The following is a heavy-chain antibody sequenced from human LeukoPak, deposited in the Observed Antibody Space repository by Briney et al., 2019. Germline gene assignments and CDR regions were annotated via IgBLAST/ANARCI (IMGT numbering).Heavy chain of an antibody. CDR2: IYYSGNT. V-gene: IGHV4-39*07. Sequence: SETLSLTCTVSGGSISISSYYWGWIRQPPRKGLEWIGTIYYSGNTYYNPSLKSRVTISVDTSKNQFSLKLSSVTAADTAVYYCARGYCSGGSCYLGYWGQGTLVTVSS. D-gene: IGHD2-15*01. CDR1: GGSISISSYY. CDR3: ARGYCSGGSCYLGY. J-gene: IGHJ4*02.